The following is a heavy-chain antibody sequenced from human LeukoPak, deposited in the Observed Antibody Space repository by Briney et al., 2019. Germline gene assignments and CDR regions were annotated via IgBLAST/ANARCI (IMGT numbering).Heavy chain of an antibody. CDR3: ARDVNY. CDR1: GGSFSNFY. J-gene: IGHJ4*02. CDR2: IVFSGTT. V-gene: IGHV4-59*01. Sequence: SETLSLTCTVSGGSFSNFYWSWIRQSPGKGLEWIGYIVFSGTTNYNPSLRSPATISVDTSKNQFSLRLTSVTASDTAVYYCARDVNYWGQGTLVTVSS.